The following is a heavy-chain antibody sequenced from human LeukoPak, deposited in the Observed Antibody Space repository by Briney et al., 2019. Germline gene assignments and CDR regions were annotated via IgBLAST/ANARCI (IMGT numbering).Heavy chain of an antibody. J-gene: IGHJ1*01. CDR1: GFTFSNYA. D-gene: IGHD6-13*01. CDR2: FYSGGST. CDR3: ASSSWSSEYFHY. V-gene: IGHV3-66*01. Sequence: GGSLRLSCAASGFTFSNYAMSWVRQAPGKGLEWVSVFYSGGSTRYADSVKGRFTISRDNSKNTLYLQLNSLRAEDTAVYFCASSSWSSEYFHYWGQGTLVTVSS.